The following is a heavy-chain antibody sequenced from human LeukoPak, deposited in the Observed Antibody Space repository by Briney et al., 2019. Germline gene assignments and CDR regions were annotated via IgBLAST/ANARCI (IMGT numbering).Heavy chain of an antibody. CDR3: TRRYNYDSSGYYYVRDAFDI. J-gene: IGHJ3*02. V-gene: IGHV3-49*04. CDR1: GFTFGDYV. CDR2: IRSTAYGGTT. Sequence: GGSLRLSCTASGFTFGDYVMSWVRQAPGQGLEWVGFIRSTAYGGTTKSAASVKGRFTISRDDSRSIAYLQMNSLKTEDTAVYYCTRRYNYDSSGYYYVRDAFDIWGQGTMVTVSS. D-gene: IGHD3-22*01.